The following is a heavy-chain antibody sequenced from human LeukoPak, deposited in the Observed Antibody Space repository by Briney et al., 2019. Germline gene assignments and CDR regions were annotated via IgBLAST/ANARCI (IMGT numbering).Heavy chain of an antibody. CDR2: INYSGTT. D-gene: IGHD1-26*01. CDR1: GGSISSSSYY. CDR3: ARGRWISGSYYNFDS. V-gene: IGHV4-39*07. Sequence: SETLSLTCIISGGSISSSSYYWGWIRQPPGKGLEWIATINYSGTTHYNPSLQSRVTMSADTSNSQFSLKVNSVTAADTAVYHCARGRWISGSYYNFDSWGQGTLVTVSS. J-gene: IGHJ4*02.